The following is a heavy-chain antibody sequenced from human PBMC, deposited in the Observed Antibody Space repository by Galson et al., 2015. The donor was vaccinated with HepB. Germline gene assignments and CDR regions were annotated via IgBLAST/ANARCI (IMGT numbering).Heavy chain of an antibody. D-gene: IGHD5-12*01. CDR1: GFTFSSYA. Sequence: SLRLSCAASGFTFSSYAMHWVRQAAGKGLDFVSAISSHGDSTYYADSVKDRFTISRDNSKNTLYLQMSSLRAEDTALYYCVKCQQGYSGYDYLDYWGQGTLVTVSP. CDR2: ISSHGDST. J-gene: IGHJ4*02. CDR3: VKCQQGYSGYDYLDY. V-gene: IGHV3-64D*06.